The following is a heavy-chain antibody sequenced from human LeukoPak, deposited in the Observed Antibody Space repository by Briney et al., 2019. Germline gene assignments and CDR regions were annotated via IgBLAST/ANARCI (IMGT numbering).Heavy chain of an antibody. J-gene: IGHJ3*01. Sequence: GESLKISCKGSGYSFTNYLIGWVRQMPGKGLEWMGIIYPIDSDTRYSPSFRGQVTFSADKSISTAYLQWSSLKASDTAMYYCARPSAYGEDAFDVWGQGTMVTVSS. CDR1: GYSFTNYL. CDR3: ARPSAYGEDAFDV. V-gene: IGHV5-51*01. CDR2: IYPIDSDT. D-gene: IGHD2-21*01.